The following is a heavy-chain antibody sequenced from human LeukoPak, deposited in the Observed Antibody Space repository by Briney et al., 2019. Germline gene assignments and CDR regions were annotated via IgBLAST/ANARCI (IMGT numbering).Heavy chain of an antibody. V-gene: IGHV5-51*01. D-gene: IGHD1-1*01. J-gene: IGHJ4*02. CDR2: IYPGDSDT. CDR3: ARYTDHYYFDY. CDR1: GYNFSRHW. Sequence: GESLKISCQGSGYNFSRHWIGWVRQMPGKGLEWMGIIYPGDSDTRYSPSFQGQVTISADKSISTAYLQWSSLNTSDTAIYYCARYTDHYYFDYWGQGTLVTVSS.